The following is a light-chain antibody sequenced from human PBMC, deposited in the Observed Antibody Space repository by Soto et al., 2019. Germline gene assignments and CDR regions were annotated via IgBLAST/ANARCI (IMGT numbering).Light chain of an antibody. V-gene: IGLV2-14*01. CDR3: SSYTSSSTLMV. CDR1: SSDVGGYNY. Sequence: QSALTQPASVSGSPGQSITISCTGTSSDVGGYNYVSWYQQHPGKAPKPMIYDVSNRPSGVSNRFSGSKSGNTASLTISGLQAQDEADYYCSSYTSSSTLMVFGVGTKHTVL. CDR2: DVS. J-gene: IGLJ2*01.